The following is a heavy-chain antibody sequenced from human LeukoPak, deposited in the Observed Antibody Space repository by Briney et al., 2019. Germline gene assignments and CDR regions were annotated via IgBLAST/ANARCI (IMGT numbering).Heavy chain of an antibody. J-gene: IGHJ4*02. V-gene: IGHV4-59*01. CDR2: IYYSGST. D-gene: IGHD5-18*01. CDR3: ARVRLWPIFDY. CDR1: GGSISSYY. Sequence: PSETLSLTCTVSGGSISSYYLSWIRQPPRKGLEWIGYIYYSGSTNYNPSLKSRVTISVDTSKNQFSLKLSSVTDADTAVYYCARVRLWPIFDYWGQGTLVTVSS.